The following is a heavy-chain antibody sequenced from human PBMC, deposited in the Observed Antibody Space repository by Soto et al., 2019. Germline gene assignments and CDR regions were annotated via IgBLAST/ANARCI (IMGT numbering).Heavy chain of an antibody. CDR1: GYTFTGYY. CDR3: ARDLVAPDRYGMDL. J-gene: IGHJ5*02. CDR2: INPNSGGT. Sequence: ASVKVSCKASGYTFTGYYMHWVRQAPGQGLEWMGWINPNSGGTNYAQKFQGWVTMTRDTSISTAYMELSRLRSDDTAVYYCARDLVAPDRYGMDLWGQGTLVTVSS. V-gene: IGHV1-2*04. D-gene: IGHD4-17*01.